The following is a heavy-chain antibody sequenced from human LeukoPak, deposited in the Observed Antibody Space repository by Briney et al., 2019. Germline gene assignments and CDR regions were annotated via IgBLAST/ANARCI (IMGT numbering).Heavy chain of an antibody. J-gene: IGHJ4*02. CDR2: ISYDGSNK. CDR1: GFTSSSYG. D-gene: IGHD4-23*01. Sequence: GGSLRLSCAASGFTSSSYGMHWVRQAPGKGLEWVAVISYDGSNKYYADSVKGRFTISRDNAKNSLYLQMNSLRAEDTAVYYCARAVYGGTFDYWGQGTLVTVSS. V-gene: IGHV3-30*03. CDR3: ARAVYGGTFDY.